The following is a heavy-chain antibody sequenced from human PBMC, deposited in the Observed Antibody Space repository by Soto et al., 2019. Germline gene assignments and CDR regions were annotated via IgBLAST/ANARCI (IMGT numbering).Heavy chain of an antibody. CDR3: ARHRFSYYYYYMDV. Sequence: PSETLSLTCTVSGGSISSYYWSWIRQPPGKGLEWIGYIYYSGSTNYNPSLKSRVTISVDTSKNQFSLKLSSVTAADTAVYYCARHRFSYYYYYMDVWGKGTTVTVSS. J-gene: IGHJ6*03. V-gene: IGHV4-59*08. CDR1: GGSISSYY. CDR2: IYYSGST.